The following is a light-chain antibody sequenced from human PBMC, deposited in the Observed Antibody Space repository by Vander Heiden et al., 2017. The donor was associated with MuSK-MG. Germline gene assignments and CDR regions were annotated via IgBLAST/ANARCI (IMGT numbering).Light chain of an antibody. CDR1: QSISSW. CDR2: DAS. J-gene: IGKJ1*01. V-gene: IGKV1-5*01. CDR3: QQYKSYSWT. Sequence: GDRVTITCRASQSISSWLAWYQQKPGKAPKLLIYDASSLESGVPSRFSGSGSGTEFTLTISSLQPDDLATYYCQQYKSYSWTFGQGTKVEIK.